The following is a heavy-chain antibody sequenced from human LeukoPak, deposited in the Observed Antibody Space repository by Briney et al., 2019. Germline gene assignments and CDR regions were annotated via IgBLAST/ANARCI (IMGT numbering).Heavy chain of an antibody. CDR1: GGTFSSYA. CDR2: IIPIFGTA. J-gene: IGHJ6*03. D-gene: IGHD5-18*01. Sequence: GASVKVSCKASGGTFSSYAISWVRQAPGQGLEWMGGIIPIFGTANYAQKFQGRVTITADESTSTAYMELSSLRSEDTAVYYCARAGGYSYGYELGGYMDVWGKGTTVTISS. CDR3: ARAGGYSYGYELGGYMDV. V-gene: IGHV1-69*13.